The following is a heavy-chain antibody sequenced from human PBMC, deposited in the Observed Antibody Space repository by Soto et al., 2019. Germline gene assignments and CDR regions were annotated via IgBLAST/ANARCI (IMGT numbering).Heavy chain of an antibody. D-gene: IGHD3-16*01. CDR2: IYHSWST. CDR3: ARVVVPRPIWGYNWLEP. V-gene: IGHV4-30-2*01. Sequence: PSETLSLTCSVSVGSISRGGYSFSWIRQPPGKGLEWIGYIYHSWSTYYNPSLKSRVTLSVDKSKNQFSLKLTSVTAADTAVYYCARVVVPRPIWGYNWLEPWGQGTMVTVSS. J-gene: IGHJ5*02. CDR1: VGSISRGGYS.